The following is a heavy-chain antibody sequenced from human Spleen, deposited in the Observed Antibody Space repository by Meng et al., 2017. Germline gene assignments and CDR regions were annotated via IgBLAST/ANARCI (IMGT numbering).Heavy chain of an antibody. CDR3: ARVGYSSSWYAGYYYYGMDV. J-gene: IGHJ6*02. V-gene: IGHV3-33*01. D-gene: IGHD6-13*01. CDR1: GFTFSSYG. CDR2: IWYDGSNK. Sequence: GGSLRLSCAASGFTFSSYGMHWVRQAPGKGLEWVAVIWYDGSNKYYADSVKGRFTISRDNSKNTLYLQMNSLRAEDTAVYYCARVGYSSSWYAGYYYYGMDVWGQGTTVTVSS.